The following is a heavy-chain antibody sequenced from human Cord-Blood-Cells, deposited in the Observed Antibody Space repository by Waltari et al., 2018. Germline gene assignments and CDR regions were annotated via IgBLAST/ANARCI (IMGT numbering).Heavy chain of an antibody. CDR1: GFTFSSFG. D-gene: IGHD1-26*01. J-gene: IGHJ4*02. CDR2: IWYDGSNK. V-gene: IGHV3-33*01. CDR3: ARDLGGDDY. Sequence: QVQLVESGGGVVQPGRSLRLSCAASGFTFSSFGMHWVRPAPGKGLEWVAVIWYDGSNKYYADSVKGRFTISRDNSKNTLYLQMNSLRAEDTAVYYCARDLGGDDYWGQGTLVTVSS.